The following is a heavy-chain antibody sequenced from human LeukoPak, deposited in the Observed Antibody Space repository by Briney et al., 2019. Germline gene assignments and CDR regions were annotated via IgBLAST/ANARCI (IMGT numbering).Heavy chain of an antibody. J-gene: IGHJ4*02. Sequence: NPSETLSLTCNVSGGSIIKSRYYWGWIRQSPGKGLEWIASVYYSGSPYYNPSLKSRVTISVDTSKNQFSLKMTSVTPGDTAVYYCARPKVRGEEISDYWGQGILVSVSS. CDR1: GGSIIKSRYY. CDR3: ARPKVRGEEISDY. D-gene: IGHD3-10*01. V-gene: IGHV4-39*01. CDR2: VYYSGSP.